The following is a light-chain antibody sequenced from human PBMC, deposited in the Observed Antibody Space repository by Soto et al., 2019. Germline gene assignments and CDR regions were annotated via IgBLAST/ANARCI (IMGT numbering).Light chain of an antibody. J-gene: IGLJ2*01. CDR3: AVWDDSLSGMI. CDR2: NNN. CDR1: SSNIETNT. Sequence: QSVLTQPPSASGTPGQRVTISCSGSSSNIETNTVDWYQHLPGTAPKVLIFNNNQRPSGVPDRFSGSKSGTSASLAISGLQSEDEAHYYSAVWDDSLSGMIFGGGTKLTVL. V-gene: IGLV1-44*01.